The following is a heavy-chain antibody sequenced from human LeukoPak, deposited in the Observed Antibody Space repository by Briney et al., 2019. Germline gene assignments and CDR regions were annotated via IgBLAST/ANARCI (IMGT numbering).Heavy chain of an antibody. J-gene: IGHJ4*02. D-gene: IGHD6-19*01. V-gene: IGHV3-9*01. Sequence: GGSLRLSCAASGFTFDDYAMHWVRQAPGKGLEWVSGISWNSGSIGYADSVKGRFTISRDNAKNSLYLRMNSLRAEDTALYYCAKDAGSSGLFDYWGQGTLVTVSS. CDR3: AKDAGSSGLFDY. CDR2: ISWNSGSI. CDR1: GFTFDDYA.